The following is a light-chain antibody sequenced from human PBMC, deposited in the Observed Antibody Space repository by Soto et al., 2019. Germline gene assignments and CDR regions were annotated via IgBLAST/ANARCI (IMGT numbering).Light chain of an antibody. CDR2: EVS. J-gene: IGLJ3*02. CDR3: SSYAGSDIWV. V-gene: IGLV2-8*01. Sequence: QSALTQPPSASGSPGQSVTISCTGTSSDVGGYNYVSWYQQYPGKAPKLMNYEVSKRPSGVPDRFFGSKSGKTASLTVSGLQAEDEADYYCSSYAGSDIWVFGGGTKLTVL. CDR1: SSDVGGYNY.